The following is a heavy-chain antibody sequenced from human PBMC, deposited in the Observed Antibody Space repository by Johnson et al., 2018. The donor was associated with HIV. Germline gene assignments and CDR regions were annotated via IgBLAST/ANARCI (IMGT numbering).Heavy chain of an antibody. CDR3: ARAASNYDAFDI. CDR2: INWNGGNT. V-gene: IGHV3-20*04. J-gene: IGHJ3*02. Sequence: EVHLVESGGGLIQPGGSLRLSCAASGFSFNDYGMSWVRQAPGKGLEWVSGINWNGGNTGYADSVKGRFAFSRDNSKNTLYQRMNNLRAEDTAMYYCARAASNYDAFDIWGQGTVVTVSS. CDR1: GFSFNDYG. D-gene: IGHD1-1*01.